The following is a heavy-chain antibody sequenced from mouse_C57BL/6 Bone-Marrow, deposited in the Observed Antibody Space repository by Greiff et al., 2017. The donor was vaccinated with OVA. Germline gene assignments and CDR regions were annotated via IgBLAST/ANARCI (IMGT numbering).Heavy chain of an antibody. CDR1: GYTFTSYG. CDR2: IYPRSGNT. Sequence: VQLQESGAELARPGASVKLSCKASGYTFTSYGISWVKQGTGQGLEWIGEIYPRSGNTYYNEKFKGKATLTADKSSSTAYMELRSLTSEDSAVYFCARWLRRGFDYWGQGTTLTVSS. D-gene: IGHD2-2*01. J-gene: IGHJ2*01. CDR3: ARWLRRGFDY. V-gene: IGHV1-81*01.